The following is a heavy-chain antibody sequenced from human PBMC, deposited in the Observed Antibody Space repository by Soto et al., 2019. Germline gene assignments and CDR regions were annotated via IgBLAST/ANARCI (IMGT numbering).Heavy chain of an antibody. CDR2: IYYSGST. D-gene: IGHD2-15*01. Sequence: PSETLSLTCTVSGVSISSGGYYWRWIRQHPGKGLEWIGYIYYSGSTYYNPSLKSRVTISVDTSKNQFSLKLSSLRSEDTAVYYCARGFGCSGGSCYSVLLDYWGQGTLVTVSS. CDR3: ARGFGCSGGSCYSVLLDY. CDR1: GVSISSGGYY. V-gene: IGHV4-31*03. J-gene: IGHJ4*02.